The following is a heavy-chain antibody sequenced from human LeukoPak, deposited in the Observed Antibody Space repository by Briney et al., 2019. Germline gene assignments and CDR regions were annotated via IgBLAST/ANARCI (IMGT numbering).Heavy chain of an antibody. V-gene: IGHV4-30-4*01. CDR1: GGSISSGDYY. D-gene: IGHD3-22*01. CDR2: IYYSGST. CDR3: ALRYYYDSSGYSPSWDAFDI. Sequence: SETLSLTCTVSGGSISSGDYYWSWIRQPPGKGLEWIVYIYYSGSTYYNPSLKSRITISVYTSKNQFSLKLSSVTAADTAVYYCALRYYYDSSGYSPSWDAFDIWGQGTMVTVSS. J-gene: IGHJ3*02.